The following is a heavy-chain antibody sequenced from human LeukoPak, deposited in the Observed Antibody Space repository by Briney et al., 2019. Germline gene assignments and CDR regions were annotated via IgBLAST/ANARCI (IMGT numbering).Heavy chain of an antibody. CDR3: ASPDTAMVYFDY. Sequence: GGSLRLSCAASRFTFSSYAMSWVRQAPGKGLEWVSAISGSGGSTYYADSVKGRFTISRDNSKNTLYLQMNSLRAEDTAVYYCASPDTAMVYFDYWGQGTLVTVSS. D-gene: IGHD5-18*01. CDR2: ISGSGGST. CDR1: RFTFSSYA. J-gene: IGHJ4*02. V-gene: IGHV3-23*01.